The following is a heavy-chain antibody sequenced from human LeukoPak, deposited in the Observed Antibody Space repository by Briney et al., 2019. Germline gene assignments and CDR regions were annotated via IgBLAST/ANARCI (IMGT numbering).Heavy chain of an antibody. Sequence: PGGSLRLSCSASGFTFSNLEMMWVRQAPGKVLEWVSYIISSGSTITYADSVTGRFTISRDNARNSLSLQINSLRVEDTAIYDCARFAAAAADHWDQGTLVTVSS. V-gene: IGHV3-48*03. D-gene: IGHD2-2*01. CDR2: IISSGSTI. J-gene: IGHJ4*02. CDR3: ARFAAAAADH. CDR1: GFTFSNLE.